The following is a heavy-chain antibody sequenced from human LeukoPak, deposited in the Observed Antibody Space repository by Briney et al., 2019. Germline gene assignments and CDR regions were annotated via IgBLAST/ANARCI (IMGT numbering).Heavy chain of an antibody. CDR3: ARESRWELDY. Sequence: LTGGSLRLSCAASGFTFSSYGMHWVRQAPGKGLEWVAVISYDGSNKYYADSVKGRFTISRDNSKNTLYLQMNSLRDEDTAVYYCARESRWELDYWGQGTLVTVSS. D-gene: IGHD1-26*01. CDR2: ISYDGSNK. V-gene: IGHV3-30*03. CDR1: GFTFSSYG. J-gene: IGHJ4*02.